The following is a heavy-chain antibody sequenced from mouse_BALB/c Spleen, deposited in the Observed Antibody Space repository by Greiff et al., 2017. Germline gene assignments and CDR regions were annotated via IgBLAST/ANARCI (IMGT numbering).Heavy chain of an antibody. D-gene: IGHD1-1*01. J-gene: IGHJ4*01. CDR3: ARHTTTVVAKGAMDY. CDR1: GFTFSSYG. V-gene: IGHV5-6*01. CDR2: ISSGGSYT. Sequence: EVMLVESGGDLVKPGGSLILSCAASGFTFSSYGMSWVRQTPDKRLEWVATISSGGSYTYYPDSVKGRFTISRDNAKNTLYLQMSSLKSEDTAMYYCARHTTTVVAKGAMDYWGQGTSVTVSS.